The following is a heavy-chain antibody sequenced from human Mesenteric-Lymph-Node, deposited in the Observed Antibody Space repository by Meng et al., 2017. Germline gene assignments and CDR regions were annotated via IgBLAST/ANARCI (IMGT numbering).Heavy chain of an antibody. V-gene: IGHV1-69*05. CDR1: GGTFSSYA. CDR3: ARAEVELERRLEKSNYYYYGMDV. D-gene: IGHD1-1*01. Sequence: SVKVSCKASGGTFSSYAISWVRQAPGQGREWMGGIIPIFGTANYAQKFQGRVTITTDESTSTAYMELSSLRSEDTAVYYCARAEVELERRLEKSNYYYYGMDVWGQGTTVTVSS. J-gene: IGHJ6*02. CDR2: IIPIFGTA.